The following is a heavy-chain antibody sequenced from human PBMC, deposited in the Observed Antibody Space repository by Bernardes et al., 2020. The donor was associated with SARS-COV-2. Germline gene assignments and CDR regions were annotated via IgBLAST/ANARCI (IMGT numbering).Heavy chain of an antibody. D-gene: IGHD6-19*01. Sequence: GGSLRLSCAASGFTFSSYSMNWVRQAPGKGLEWVSYISSSSSTIYYADSVKGRFTISRDNAKNTLYLQMNSLRVEDTAVYYCVKGFYSSGWTFDHWGQGTLVTVSS. V-gene: IGHV3-48*01. CDR1: GFTFSSYS. J-gene: IGHJ4*02. CDR3: VKGFYSSGWTFDH. CDR2: ISSSSSTI.